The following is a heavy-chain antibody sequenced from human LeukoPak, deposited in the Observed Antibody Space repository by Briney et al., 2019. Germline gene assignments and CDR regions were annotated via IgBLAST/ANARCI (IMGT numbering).Heavy chain of an antibody. V-gene: IGHV3-23*01. D-gene: IGHD3-3*01. CDR3: AKEPNYDFWSAFYFQE. CDR2: ISGDGGTT. CDR1: GFTFSSYA. Sequence: GGSLRLSCVTSGFTFSSYAMAWVRQAPGKGLEWVSAISGDGGTTYYADSVKGRFTISRDNSKNILHLQMNSLRDEDTAVYYCAKEPNYDFWSAFYFQEWGQGTLVTVSS. J-gene: IGHJ1*01.